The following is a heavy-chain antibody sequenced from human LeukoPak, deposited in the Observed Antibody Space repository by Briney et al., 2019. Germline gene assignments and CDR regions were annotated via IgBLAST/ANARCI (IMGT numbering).Heavy chain of an antibody. D-gene: IGHD1-26*01. Sequence: PSETLSLTCTVSGGSISSGSYYWSWIRQPARKGLEWIGRIYTSGSTNYNPSLKSRVTISVDTSKNQFSLKLSSVTAADTAVYYCARDPGGPIWGQGTMVTVSS. V-gene: IGHV4-61*02. CDR2: IYTSGST. CDR3: ARDPGGPI. CDR1: GGSISSGSYY. J-gene: IGHJ3*02.